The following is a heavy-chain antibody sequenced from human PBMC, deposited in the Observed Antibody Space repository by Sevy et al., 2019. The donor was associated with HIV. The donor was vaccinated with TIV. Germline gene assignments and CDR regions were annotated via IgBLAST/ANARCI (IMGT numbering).Heavy chain of an antibody. CDR2: IIPILGTV. CDR3: ARGGGNGWYYFDY. CDR1: GGTFSSYG. D-gene: IGHD6-19*01. J-gene: IGHJ4*02. Sequence: ASVKVSCKASGGTFSSYGISWVRQAPGQGLEWMGGIIPILGTVNYAQKFQGRVTITVDESTKTAYMELSSLRSEDTAVYYWARGGGNGWYYFDYWGQETLVTVSS. V-gene: IGHV1-69*13.